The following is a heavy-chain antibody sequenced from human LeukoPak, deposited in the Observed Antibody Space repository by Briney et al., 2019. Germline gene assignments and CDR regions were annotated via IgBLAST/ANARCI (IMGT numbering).Heavy chain of an antibody. J-gene: IGHJ6*02. Sequence: ASVKVSCKVSGYTLTELSMHWVRQAPGKGLEWMGGFDPEDGETIYAQKFQGRVTMTEDTSTDTAYMELRSLRSDDTAVYYCARSDSSGSEYYGMDVWGQGTTVTVSS. CDR3: ARSDSSGSEYYGMDV. D-gene: IGHD3-22*01. CDR1: GYTLTELS. CDR2: FDPEDGET. V-gene: IGHV1-24*01.